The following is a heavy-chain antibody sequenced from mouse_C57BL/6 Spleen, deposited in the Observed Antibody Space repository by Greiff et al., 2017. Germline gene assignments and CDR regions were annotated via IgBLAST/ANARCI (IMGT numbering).Heavy chain of an antibody. Sequence: EVHLVESGGGLVKPGGSLKLSCAASGFTFSDYGMHWVRQAPEKGLEWVAYISSGSSTIYYADTVKGRFTISRDNAKNTLFLQMTSLRSEDTAMYYCARALGRDYAMDYWGQGTSVTVSS. CDR1: GFTFSDYG. V-gene: IGHV5-17*01. CDR2: ISSGSSTI. D-gene: IGHD1-1*01. J-gene: IGHJ4*01. CDR3: ARALGRDYAMDY.